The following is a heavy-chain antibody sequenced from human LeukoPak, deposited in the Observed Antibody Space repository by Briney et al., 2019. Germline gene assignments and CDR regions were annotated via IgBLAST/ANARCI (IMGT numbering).Heavy chain of an antibody. CDR3: ARDPLVSGWYLDY. Sequence: GASVTVSCKASGYTFTSYYMHWVRQAPGQGLEWMGLINPSGGSTTYAQKFQGRVTMTRDTSTSTVYMELSSLRSEDTALYYCARDPLVSGWYLDYWGQGTLVTVSS. D-gene: IGHD6-19*01. CDR2: INPSGGST. V-gene: IGHV1-46*01. J-gene: IGHJ4*02. CDR1: GYTFTSYY.